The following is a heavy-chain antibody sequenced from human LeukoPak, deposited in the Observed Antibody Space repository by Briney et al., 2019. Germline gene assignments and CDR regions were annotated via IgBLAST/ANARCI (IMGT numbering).Heavy chain of an antibody. CDR2: ISYDGSNK. CDR3: ARDPYDFWSGSDY. Sequence: GGSLRLSCAASGFTFSSYAMHWVRQAPGKGPEWVAVISYDGSNKYYADSVKGRFTISRDNSKNTLYLQMNSLRAEDTAVYYCARDPYDFWSGSDYWGQGTLVTVSS. CDR1: GFTFSSYA. V-gene: IGHV3-30*04. J-gene: IGHJ4*02. D-gene: IGHD3-3*01.